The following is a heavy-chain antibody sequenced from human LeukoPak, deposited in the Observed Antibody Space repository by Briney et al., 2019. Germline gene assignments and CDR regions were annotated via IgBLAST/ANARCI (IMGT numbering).Heavy chain of an antibody. CDR1: GGTFSSYA. Sequence: ASVKVSCKASGGTFSSYAISWVRQAPGQGLEWMGWINPNSGGTNYAQKFQGRVTMTRDTSISTAYMELSRLRSDDTAVYYCARGLYYDILTGLDDAFDIWGQGTMVTVSS. CDR3: ARGLYYDILTGLDDAFDI. J-gene: IGHJ3*02. D-gene: IGHD3-9*01. CDR2: INPNSGGT. V-gene: IGHV1-2*02.